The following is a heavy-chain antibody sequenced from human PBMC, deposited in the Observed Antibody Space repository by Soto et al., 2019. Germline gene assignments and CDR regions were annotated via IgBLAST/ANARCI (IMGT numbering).Heavy chain of an antibody. CDR2: IYYSGST. J-gene: IGHJ4*02. V-gene: IGHV4-39*01. CDR1: GGSISSSSYY. CDR3: ARLRYYYGSGSADFDY. D-gene: IGHD3-10*01. Sequence: QLQLQESGPGLVKPSETLSLTCTVSGGSISSSSYYWGWIRQPPGKGLEWIGSIYYSGSTYYNPSLKRRVTISVDTSKNQFSLKLSSVTAADTAVYYCARLRYYYGSGSADFDYWGQGTLVTVSS.